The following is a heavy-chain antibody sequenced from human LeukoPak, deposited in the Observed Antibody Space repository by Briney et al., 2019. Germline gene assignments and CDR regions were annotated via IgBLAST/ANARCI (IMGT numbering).Heavy chain of an antibody. D-gene: IGHD3-22*01. Sequence: GGSLRLSCAASGFTFSGSAMHWVRQASGKGLEWVGRIRSKANSYATAYAASVKGRFTISRDNSKNTLYLQMNSLRAEDTAVYYCAKDRITMIVGTFDIWGQGTMVTVSS. V-gene: IGHV3-73*01. CDR3: AKDRITMIVGTFDI. J-gene: IGHJ3*02. CDR1: GFTFSGSA. CDR2: IRSKANSYAT.